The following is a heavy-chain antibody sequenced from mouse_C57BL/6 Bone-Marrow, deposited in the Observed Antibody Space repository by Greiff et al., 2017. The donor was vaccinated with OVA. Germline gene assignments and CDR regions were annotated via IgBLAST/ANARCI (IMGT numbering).Heavy chain of an antibody. D-gene: IGHD3-3*01. CDR2: IYPSDSEN. CDR1: GYTFTSYW. CDR3: ARGTGTGGYYFDY. J-gene: IGHJ2*01. V-gene: IGHV1-61*01. Sequence: VKLMEPGAELVRPGSSVKLSCKASGYTFTSYWMDWVKQRPGQGLEWIGNIYPSDSENHYNQKFKDKATLTVDKSSSTAYMQLSSLTSEDSAVYYGARGTGTGGYYFDYWGQGTTLTVSA.